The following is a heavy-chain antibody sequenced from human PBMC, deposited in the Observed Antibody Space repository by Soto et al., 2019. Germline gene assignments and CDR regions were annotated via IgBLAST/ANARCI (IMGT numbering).Heavy chain of an antibody. CDR1: GFTFNSYA. CDR2: ISYDGGNK. Sequence: QVQLVESGGGVVQPGRSLRLSCAASGFTFNSYAMHWVRQAPGKGLEWVAVISYDGGNKYYADSVKGRFTISRDNSKNTLYLQMNSLRSEDTAIYYCPRDSGSGWPPFDYLGQGTLVTVSS. V-gene: IGHV3-30-3*01. D-gene: IGHD6-19*01. CDR3: PRDSGSGWPPFDY. J-gene: IGHJ4*02.